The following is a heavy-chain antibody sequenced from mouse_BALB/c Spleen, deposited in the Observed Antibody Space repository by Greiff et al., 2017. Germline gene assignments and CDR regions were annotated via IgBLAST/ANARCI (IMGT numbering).Heavy chain of an antibody. V-gene: IGHV1-54*01. Sequence: QVQLQQSGAELVRPGTSVKVSCKASGYAFTNYLIEWVKQRPGQGLEWIGVINPGSGGTNYNEKFKGKATLTADKSSSTAYMQLSSLTSDDSAVYFCARRSIGLYGNYDDYWGQGTTLTVSS. J-gene: IGHJ2*01. CDR3: ARRSIGLYGNYDDY. CDR1: GYAFTNYL. D-gene: IGHD2-1*01. CDR2: INPGSGGT.